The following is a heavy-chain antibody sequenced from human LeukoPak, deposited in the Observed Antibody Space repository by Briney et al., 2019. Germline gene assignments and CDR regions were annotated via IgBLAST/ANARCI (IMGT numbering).Heavy chain of an antibody. CDR1: GFTFSTYS. CDR2: ISSSSSAI. D-gene: IGHD3-22*01. J-gene: IGHJ4*02. V-gene: IGHV3-48*01. Sequence: PGGSLRLSCAASGFTFSTYSMNWVRQAPGKGLEWVSYISSSSSAIYYADSVKGRFTISRDNSKNTLYLQMNSLRAEDTAVYYCAKDKSYSSGYSDYWGQGTLVTVSS. CDR3: AKDKSYSSGYSDY.